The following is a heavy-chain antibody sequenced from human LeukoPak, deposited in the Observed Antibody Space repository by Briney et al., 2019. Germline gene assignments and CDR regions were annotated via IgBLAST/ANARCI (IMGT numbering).Heavy chain of an antibody. CDR2: IYYSGST. CDR1: GGSISSYY. Sequence: NSSETLSLTCTVSGGSISSYYWSWIRQPPGKGLEWIGYIYYSGSTNYNPSLKSRVTISVDTSKNQFSLKLSSVTAADTAVYYCARGAQYYDFWSGYYMGPVANWFDPWGQGTLVTVSS. D-gene: IGHD3-3*01. CDR3: ARGAQYYDFWSGYYMGPVANWFDP. V-gene: IGHV4-59*01. J-gene: IGHJ5*02.